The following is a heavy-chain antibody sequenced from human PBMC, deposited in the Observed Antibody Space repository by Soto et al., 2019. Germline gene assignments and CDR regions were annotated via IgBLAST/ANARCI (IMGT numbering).Heavy chain of an antibody. D-gene: IGHD3-3*01. V-gene: IGHV3-30-3*01. J-gene: IGHJ6*02. CDR3: ARDQITVYKSRSYYYGMDV. CDR1: GFTFSSYA. CDR2: ISYDGSNK. Sequence: PGGSLRLSCAASGFTFSSYAMHWVRQAPGKGLEWVAVISYDGSNKYYADSVKGRFTISRDNSKNTLYLQMNSLRAEDTAVYYCARDQITVYKSRSYYYGMDVWGQGTTVTVSS.